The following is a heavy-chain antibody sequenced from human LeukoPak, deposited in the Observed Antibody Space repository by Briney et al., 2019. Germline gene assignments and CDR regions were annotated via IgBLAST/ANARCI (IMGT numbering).Heavy chain of an antibody. CDR2: IYTSGST. CDR1: GGSISSGSYY. J-gene: IGHJ4*02. V-gene: IGHV4-61*02. D-gene: IGHD6-13*01. CDR3: ARGRAAARIYYFDY. Sequence: SETLSLTCTVSGGSISSGSYYWSWIRQPAGKGLEWIGRIYTSGSTNYNPSLKSRVTISVDTSKNQFSLKLSSVTTADTAVYYCARGRAAARIYYFDYWGQGTLVTVSS.